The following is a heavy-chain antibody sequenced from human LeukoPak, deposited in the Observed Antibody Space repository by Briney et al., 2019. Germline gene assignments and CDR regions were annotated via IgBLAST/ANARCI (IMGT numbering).Heavy chain of an antibody. V-gene: IGHV3-30-3*01. J-gene: IGHJ4*02. CDR3: ARDQAEYYGSGSPDY. Sequence: GGSLRLSCAASGFTFSSYAMHWVRQAPGKGLEWVAVISYDGSNKYYADSVKGRFTISRDNSKNTLYLQMNSLRAEDSAVYYCARDQAEYYGSGSPDYWGQGTLVTVSS. CDR2: ISYDGSNK. CDR1: GFTFSSYA. D-gene: IGHD3-10*01.